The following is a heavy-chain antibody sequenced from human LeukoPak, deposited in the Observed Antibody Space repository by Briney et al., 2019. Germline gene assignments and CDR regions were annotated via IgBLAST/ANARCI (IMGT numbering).Heavy chain of an antibody. V-gene: IGHV3-7*01. CDR3: ARVGSSGWSIYWYFDL. CDR2: IREDGSEK. CDR1: GFTFSSSW. J-gene: IGHJ2*01. D-gene: IGHD6-19*01. Sequence: GGSLRLSCATSGFTFSSSWMTWVRQAPGKGLEWVASIREDGSEKTSVDSVKGRFTISRDNAKNSLYLQMDSLRAEDTAVYYCARVGSSGWSIYWYFDLWGRGTLVTVSS.